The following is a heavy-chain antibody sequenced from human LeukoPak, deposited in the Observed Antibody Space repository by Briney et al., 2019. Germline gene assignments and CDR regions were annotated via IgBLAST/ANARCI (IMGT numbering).Heavy chain of an antibody. CDR3: ARDARYDSSGYPFDY. Sequence: GASVKVSCKASGYTFTGYYMHWVRQAPGQGLEWMGWINPNSGGTNYAQKFQGRVTMTRDTSISTAYMELSRLRSDDTAVYYCARDARYDSSGYPFDYWGQGTLVTVSS. J-gene: IGHJ4*02. CDR1: GYTFTGYY. V-gene: IGHV1-2*02. D-gene: IGHD3-22*01. CDR2: INPNSGGT.